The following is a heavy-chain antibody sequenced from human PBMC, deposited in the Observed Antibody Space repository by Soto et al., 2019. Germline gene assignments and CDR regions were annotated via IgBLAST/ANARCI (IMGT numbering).Heavy chain of an antibody. D-gene: IGHD4-17*01. CDR1: GFTFSTYG. CDR3: AGDLKIYCDSLRGFDY. J-gene: IGHJ4*02. CDR2: ISSSSRTI. Sequence: EVQLVESGGGLVQPGGSLRLSCAASGFTFSTYGMTWVRQAPGKGLEWVSYISSSSRTIYYADSVKGRFTISRDDADISLFLQMNILRAEDTAVYYCAGDLKIYCDSLRGFDYWGQGTLVTVSS. V-gene: IGHV3-48*01.